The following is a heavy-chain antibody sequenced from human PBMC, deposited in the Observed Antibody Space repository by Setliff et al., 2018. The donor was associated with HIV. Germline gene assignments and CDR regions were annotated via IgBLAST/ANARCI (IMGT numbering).Heavy chain of an antibody. Sequence: GSLRLSCAASGFTFSTYSMNWVRQAPGKGLGWVAYISSSSGTIYYADSVKGRFTISRDNAKNSLYLQMNSLRAEDTAVYYCARLPYDFWSGYYMDVWGKGTTVTVSS. CDR1: GFTFSTYS. V-gene: IGHV3-48*01. J-gene: IGHJ6*03. CDR2: ISSSSGTI. D-gene: IGHD3-3*01. CDR3: ARLPYDFWSGYYMDV.